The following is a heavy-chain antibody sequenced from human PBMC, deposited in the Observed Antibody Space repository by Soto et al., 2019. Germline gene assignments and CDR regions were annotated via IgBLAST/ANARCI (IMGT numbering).Heavy chain of an antibody. D-gene: IGHD6-19*01. CDR2: TIPLLNVA. CDR3: AKVGKQWLVRGYYFDY. Sequence: SVKVSCKASGGTFSTSTFTWVRQAPGQGLEWMGRTIPLLNVADYAQDFQGRLTITADKSTSTTYMELTSLTSKDTAVYYCAKVGKQWLVRGYYFDYWGQGTLVTVSS. J-gene: IGHJ4*02. V-gene: IGHV1-69*02. CDR1: GGTFSTST.